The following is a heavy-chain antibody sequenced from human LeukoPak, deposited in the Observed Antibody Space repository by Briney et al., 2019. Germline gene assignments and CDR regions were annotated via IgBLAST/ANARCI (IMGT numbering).Heavy chain of an antibody. CDR3: ASPATGYSSGWYDVGC. J-gene: IGHJ4*02. V-gene: IGHV3-21*01. D-gene: IGHD6-19*01. Sequence: GGSLRLSCAASGFTFSSYSMNWVRQAPGKGLEWVSSISSSSSYIYYADSVKGRFTISRDNAKNSLYLQMNSLRAEDTAVYYCASPATGYSSGWYDVGCWGQGTLVTVSS. CDR2: ISSSSSYI. CDR1: GFTFSSYS.